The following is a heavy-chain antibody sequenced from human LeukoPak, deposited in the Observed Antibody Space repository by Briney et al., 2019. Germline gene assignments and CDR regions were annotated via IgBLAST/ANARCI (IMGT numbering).Heavy chain of an antibody. D-gene: IGHD4-17*01. Sequence: AGGSLRLSCVASGFTLTSYSIIWVRQAPGKGLEWISYITGRSGVLYYADSVKGRFTVSRDNAKNSAYLQMNSLRAEDTPVYYCARVRGPTVTTWYFDLWGRGTLAIVSS. CDR2: ITGRSGVL. V-gene: IGHV3-48*01. CDR3: ARVRGPTVTTWYFDL. J-gene: IGHJ2*01. CDR1: GFTLTSYS.